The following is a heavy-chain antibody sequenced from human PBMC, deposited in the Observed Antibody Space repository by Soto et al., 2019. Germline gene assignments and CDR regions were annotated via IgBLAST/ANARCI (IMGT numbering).Heavy chain of an antibody. CDR2: IWYDGSNK. Sequence: GGSLRLSCAASGFTISTHGMHWVRQAPGKGLEWVANIWYDGSNKFYADSVKGRFTISKDNSKNTLYVEMSSLRAEDTAVYYCADATNWNFHFHYWGQGTQVTVSS. CDR3: ADATNWNFHFHY. V-gene: IGHV3-33*01. D-gene: IGHD1-7*01. J-gene: IGHJ4*02. CDR1: GFTISTHG.